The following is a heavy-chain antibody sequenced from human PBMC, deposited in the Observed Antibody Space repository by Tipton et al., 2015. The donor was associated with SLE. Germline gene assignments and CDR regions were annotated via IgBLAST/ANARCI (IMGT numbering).Heavy chain of an antibody. J-gene: IGHJ6*02. CDR1: GGSISSRSYY. Sequence: TLSLTCTVSGGSISSRSYYWGWIRQPPGKGLERIGSIYYSGSTYYNPSLKSRVTISVDTSKNQFSLKLSSVTAADTAVYYCARGRGAAAGTHYYYGMDVWGQGTTVTVSS. CDR3: ARGRGAAAGTHYYYGMDV. D-gene: IGHD6-13*01. V-gene: IGHV4-39*01. CDR2: IYYSGST.